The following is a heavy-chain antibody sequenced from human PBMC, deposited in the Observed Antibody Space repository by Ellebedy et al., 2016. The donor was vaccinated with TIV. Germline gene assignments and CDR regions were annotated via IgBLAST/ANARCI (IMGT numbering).Heavy chain of an antibody. CDR2: ISPSGGTT. D-gene: IGHD4-17*01. Sequence: AASVKVSCKASGYTFTSYYMHWVRQAPGQGLEWMGMISPSGGTTSYAQKFQGRVTMTRDTSTSTVYMELSSLRSDDTAVYYCARDGLDYAYFDYWGQGTLVTVSS. CDR1: GYTFTSYY. CDR3: ARDGLDYAYFDY. J-gene: IGHJ4*02. V-gene: IGHV1-46*01.